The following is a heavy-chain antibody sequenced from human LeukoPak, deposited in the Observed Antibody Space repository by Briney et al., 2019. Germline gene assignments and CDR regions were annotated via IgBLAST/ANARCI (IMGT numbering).Heavy chain of an antibody. CDR3: ARGVRDGYNSLGN. D-gene: IGHD5-24*01. CDR2: IDLAGEYT. V-gene: IGHV3-74*01. CDR1: GFTFSDYW. J-gene: IGHJ4*02. Sequence: GGSLRLSCAASGFTFSDYWMHWVRQAPGKGLVWVSRIDLAGEYTTYADSVKGRFTISRDNAKNTLYLQMNSLRAEDTAVYYCARGVRDGYNSLGNWGQGTLVTVSS.